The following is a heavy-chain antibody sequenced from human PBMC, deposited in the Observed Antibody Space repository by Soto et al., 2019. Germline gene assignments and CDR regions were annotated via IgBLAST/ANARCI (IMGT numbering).Heavy chain of an antibody. CDR1: GFTFSSYG. J-gene: IGHJ4*02. Sequence: QVQLVESGGGVVQPGRSLRLSCAASGFTFSSYGMHWVRQAPGKGLEWVAVISYDGSNKYDADFVKGRFTISRDNSKNTLYLQMNSLRAEDTAVYYCAKDITLLTVKGPFDYWGQGTLVTVSS. V-gene: IGHV3-30*18. D-gene: IGHD4-4*01. CDR3: AKDITLLTVKGPFDY. CDR2: ISYDGSNK.